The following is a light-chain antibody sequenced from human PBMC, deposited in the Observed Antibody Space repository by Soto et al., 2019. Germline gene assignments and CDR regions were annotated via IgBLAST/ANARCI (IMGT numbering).Light chain of an antibody. CDR2: GAS. CDR3: QQRST. J-gene: IGKJ3*01. Sequence: EIVMTQSPATLSVSPGERVTLSCRASQSVSSDLAWYHQKPGQAPRLLIYGASTRATGIPARFSGSGSGTEFTLTINSLQSEDFAVYYCQQRSTLGPGTKVDIK. CDR1: QSVSSD. V-gene: IGKV3-15*01.